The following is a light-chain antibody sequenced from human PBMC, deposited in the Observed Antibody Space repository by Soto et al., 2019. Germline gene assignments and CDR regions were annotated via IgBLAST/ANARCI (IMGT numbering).Light chain of an antibody. V-gene: IGLV2-14*01. CDR3: SAYSSGSTVV. CDR1: ISDVGGYNY. CDR2: EVT. J-gene: IGLJ2*01. Sequence: QSVLTQPASVSGSPGQSITISCTGTISDVGGYNYVSWYQQFSGKAPTLIIYEVTNRPSGISNRFSGSKSGETASLTISGLRAEDEADYYCSAYSSGSTVVFGGGTKLTVL.